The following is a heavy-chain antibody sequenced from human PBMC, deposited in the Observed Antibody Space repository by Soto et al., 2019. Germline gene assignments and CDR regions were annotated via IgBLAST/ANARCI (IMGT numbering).Heavy chain of an antibody. CDR3: ARARHSDWFDP. CDR1: GGSISSYH. CDR2: IYYSGST. V-gene: IGHV4-59*01. J-gene: IGHJ5*02. Sequence: SETLSLSCTVSGGSISSYHWSWIRQPPGKGLEWIGYIYYSGSTNYNPSLKSRVTISVDTSKNQFSLKLSSVTAADTAVYDCARARHSDWFDPWGQGTLVTVSS.